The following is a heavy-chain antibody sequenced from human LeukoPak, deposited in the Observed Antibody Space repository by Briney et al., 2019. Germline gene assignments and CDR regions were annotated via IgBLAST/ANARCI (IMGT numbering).Heavy chain of an antibody. CDR1: GYTFTSYD. V-gene: IGHV1-18*01. J-gene: IGHJ6*02. CDR3: ARDSSSWSYYYYSMDV. Sequence: ASVKVSCKASGYTFTSYDISWVRQAPGQGLEWMGWISAYNGNTNYAQKLQGRVTMTTDTSTNTAYMELRSLRSDDTAVYYCARDSSSWSYYYYSMDVWGQGTTVTVSS. D-gene: IGHD6-13*01. CDR2: ISAYNGNT.